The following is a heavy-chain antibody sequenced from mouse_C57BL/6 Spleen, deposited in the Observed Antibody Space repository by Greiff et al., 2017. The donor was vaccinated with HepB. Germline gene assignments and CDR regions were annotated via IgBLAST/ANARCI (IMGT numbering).Heavy chain of an antibody. D-gene: IGHD2-4*01. Sequence: EVQLQQSGPVLVKPGASVKMSCKASGYTFTDYYMNWVKQSHGKSLEWIGVINPYNGGTSYNQKFKGKATLTVDKSSSTAYMELNSLTSEDSAVYYCARSYYDYDERSWFAYWGQGTLVTVSA. CDR2: INPYNGGT. CDR1: GYTFTDYY. V-gene: IGHV1-19*01. J-gene: IGHJ3*01. CDR3: ARSYYDYDERSWFAY.